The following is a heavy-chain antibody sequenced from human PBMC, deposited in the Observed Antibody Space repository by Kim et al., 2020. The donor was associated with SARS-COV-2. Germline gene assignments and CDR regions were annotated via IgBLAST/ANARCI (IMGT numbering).Heavy chain of an antibody. CDR2: IKQDGSEK. J-gene: IGHJ4*02. CDR3: ARWGVNYYGSGAFDY. V-gene: IGHV3-7*01. D-gene: IGHD3-10*01. Sequence: GGSLRLSCAASGFTFSSYWMSWVRQAPGKGLEWVANIKQDGSEKYYVDSVKGRFTISRDNAKNSLYLQMNSLRAEDTAVYYCARWGVNYYGSGAFDYWGQGTLVTVSS. CDR1: GFTFSSYW.